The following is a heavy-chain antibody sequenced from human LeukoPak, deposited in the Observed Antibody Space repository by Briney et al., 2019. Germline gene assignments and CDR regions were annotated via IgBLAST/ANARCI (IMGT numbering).Heavy chain of an antibody. Sequence: PSETLSLTCTVSGGSISSHYWRWIRQPPRKGLEGIGYIYYSGSTNYNPSLKRRVTISVDTSKNQFSLKLSSVPAADTAVYYCAIVGNYYDSSGYYSCDYWGQGTLVSVSS. CDR1: GGSISSHY. V-gene: IGHV4-59*11. CDR2: IYYSGST. J-gene: IGHJ4*02. D-gene: IGHD3-22*01. CDR3: AIVGNYYDSSGYYSCDY.